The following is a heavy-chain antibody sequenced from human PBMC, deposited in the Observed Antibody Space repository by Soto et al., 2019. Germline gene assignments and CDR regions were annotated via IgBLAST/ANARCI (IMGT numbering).Heavy chain of an antibody. CDR2: ISSNDGTT. CDR3: AREINYSRYPRVIDY. V-gene: IGHV3-11*01. Sequence: QVQLVESGRGLVKPGGSLRLSCVASGFTFDTYYMSWIRQAPGKGLEWVSYISSNDGTTYYADSLKGRFTISRDNAKNSLYLQLNSLRAEDTAVYYCAREINYSRYPRVIDYWGQGTLVTVSS. D-gene: IGHD1-7*01. J-gene: IGHJ4*02. CDR1: GFTFDTYY.